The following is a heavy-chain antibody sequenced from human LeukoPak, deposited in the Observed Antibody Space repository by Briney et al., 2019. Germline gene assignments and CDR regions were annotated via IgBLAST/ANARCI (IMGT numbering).Heavy chain of an antibody. Sequence: GGSLRLSCAASGFTFSSYGMHWVRQAPGKGLEWVAFIRYDGSNKYYADSVKGRFTISRDNSKNTLYLQMNSLRAEDSAVYYCAKDLTPQPANAWFDPWGQGTLVTASS. V-gene: IGHV3-30*02. D-gene: IGHD2-2*01. CDR2: IRYDGSNK. CDR1: GFTFSSYG. CDR3: AKDLTPQPANAWFDP. J-gene: IGHJ5*02.